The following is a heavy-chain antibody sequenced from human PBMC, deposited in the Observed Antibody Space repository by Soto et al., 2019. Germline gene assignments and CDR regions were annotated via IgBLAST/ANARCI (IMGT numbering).Heavy chain of an antibody. J-gene: IGHJ3*02. Sequence: ASVKVSCKVSGYTLTELSMHWVRQAPGKGLEWMGGFDPEDGETIYAQKFQGRVTMTEDTSTDTAYMELSSLRSEDTAVYYCATSTFELQLGPDAFDIWGQGTMVTVS. D-gene: IGHD6-13*01. CDR3: ATSTFELQLGPDAFDI. CDR2: FDPEDGET. V-gene: IGHV1-24*01. CDR1: GYTLTELS.